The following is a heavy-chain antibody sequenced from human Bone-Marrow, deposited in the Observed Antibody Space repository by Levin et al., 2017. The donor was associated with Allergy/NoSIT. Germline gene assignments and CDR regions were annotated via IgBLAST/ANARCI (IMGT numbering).Heavy chain of an antibody. D-gene: IGHD3-10*01. Sequence: GASVKVSCKASGGTFSNFALSWVRQAPGQGLEWMGGIIPISGTTKYAQKFQGRVTMTADESTNTVYMELSSLTSDDTAVYYCARGPYGRISTVVYFQYWGQGTLVTVSS. CDR1: GGTFSNFA. V-gene: IGHV1-69*13. CDR2: IIPISGTT. J-gene: IGHJ1*01. CDR3: ARGPYGRISTVVYFQY.